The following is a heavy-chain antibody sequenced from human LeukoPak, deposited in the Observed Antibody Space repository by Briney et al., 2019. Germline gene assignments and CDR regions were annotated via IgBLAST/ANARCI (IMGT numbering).Heavy chain of an antibody. CDR2: IYYSGST. Sequence: SETLSLTCTVSGGSISSQYWSWIRQPPGKGLEWIGYIYYSGSTNYNPSLKSRVTISVDTSKNQFSLKLSTVTAADAAVYYCARDQRPHSKYWFDPWGQGTLVTVSS. CDR3: ARDQRPHSKYWFDP. D-gene: IGHD4-11*01. CDR1: GGSISSQY. V-gene: IGHV4-59*11. J-gene: IGHJ5*02.